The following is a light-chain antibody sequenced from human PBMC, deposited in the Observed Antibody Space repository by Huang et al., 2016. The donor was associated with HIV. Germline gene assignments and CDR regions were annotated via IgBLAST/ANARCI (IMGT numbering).Light chain of an antibody. Sequence: VMTQSPATLSVSPGEGATLFCRASQSLSTNLAWYQQKPGQPPRLLIYGASTRATGVPDRFSGSGSGTDFTLTISSLPPEDFAVYYCQQYDDWPPVTFGPGTKVDLK. CDR2: GAS. CDR3: QQYDDWPPVT. J-gene: IGKJ3*01. CDR1: QSLSTN. V-gene: IGKV3-15*01.